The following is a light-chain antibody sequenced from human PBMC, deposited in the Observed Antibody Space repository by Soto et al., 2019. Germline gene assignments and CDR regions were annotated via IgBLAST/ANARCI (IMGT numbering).Light chain of an antibody. Sequence: EIVMTQSPDTLSVSPGESATVSCRASQSVSRNLAWYQQRPGQAPRLLMSGASTRATGSPARFGGSGSETDFNLTINSLQSEDVAVYYCQQYHTWPRTFGQGTKVDIK. CDR2: GAS. V-gene: IGKV3-15*01. CDR1: QSVSRN. CDR3: QQYHTWPRT. J-gene: IGKJ1*01.